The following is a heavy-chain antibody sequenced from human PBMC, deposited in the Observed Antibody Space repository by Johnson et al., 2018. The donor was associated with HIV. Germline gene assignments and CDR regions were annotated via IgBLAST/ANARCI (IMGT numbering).Heavy chain of an antibody. CDR3: ARDPFPRFYAFDI. J-gene: IGHJ3*02. Sequence: VQLVESGGGVVQPGRSLRLSCAASGFTFSSYAMHWVRQAPGKGLEWVAVISYDGSNKYYAAPVKGRFTISRDDSKNTLYLQMNSLRAEDTAVYYCARDPFPRFYAFDIWGQGTMVTVSS. CDR1: GFTFSSYA. CDR2: ISYDGSNK. V-gene: IGHV3-30*14.